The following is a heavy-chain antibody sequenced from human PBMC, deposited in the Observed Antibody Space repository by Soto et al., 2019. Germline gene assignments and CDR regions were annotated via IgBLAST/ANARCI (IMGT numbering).Heavy chain of an antibody. Sequence: TLSLTCAISGDSVSSNSATWNWIRQSPSRGLEWLGRTYYRSKWSNDYAVSVQSRITINPDTSKNQFSLQLKSVTPEDTALYFCARGAGSNYFYYYGIDVWGQGTTVTVSS. V-gene: IGHV6-1*01. J-gene: IGHJ6*02. CDR3: ARGAGSNYFYYYGIDV. CDR1: GDSVSSNSAT. CDR2: TYYRSKWSN. D-gene: IGHD6-19*01.